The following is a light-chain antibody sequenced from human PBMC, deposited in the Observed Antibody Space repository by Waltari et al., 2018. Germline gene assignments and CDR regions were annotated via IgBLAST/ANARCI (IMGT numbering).Light chain of an antibody. V-gene: IGLV7-43*01. J-gene: IGLJ3*02. CDR3: LLYYGGPWV. Sequence: HTVVTQEPSLTVSPAGTVPLTCASSTGPFISGYYPHWFQQKPGQAPRSLIYSTSNKHSWTPSRFSGPHHGGKAALTLSGVQPKDEAKYYCLLYYGGPWVFCGGTKLTVL. CDR1: TGPFISGYY. CDR2: STS.